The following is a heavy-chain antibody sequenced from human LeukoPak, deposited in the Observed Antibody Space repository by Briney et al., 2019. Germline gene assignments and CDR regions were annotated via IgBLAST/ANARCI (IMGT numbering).Heavy chain of an antibody. J-gene: IGHJ5*02. D-gene: IGHD3-10*01. CDR1: GGSMTGYY. CDR2: IFYSGTT. V-gene: IGHV4-59*01. CDR3: SRSEGVYYPSGSSGSFYPHWFDP. Sequence: SETLSLTCSVSGGSMTGYYWSWIRQPPGKGVEWIGYIFYSGTTKYNPSLNSRVTISLDMSQNQSSLKMTSVTAADTAVYYCSRSEGVYYPSGSSGSFYPHWFDPWGQGILVTVSS.